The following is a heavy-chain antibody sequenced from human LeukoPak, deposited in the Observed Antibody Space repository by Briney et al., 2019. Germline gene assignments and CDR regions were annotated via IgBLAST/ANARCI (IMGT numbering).Heavy chain of an antibody. D-gene: IGHD6-6*01. CDR1: GGSISSSSYY. Sequence: SETLSLTCTVSGGSISSSSYYWGWIRQPPGKGLEWIGNIYYTGATYYNPSLKSRVTISVHTSKNQFSLKLSSVTAADTAVYYCARARGSSSSDYWGQGTLVTVSS. CDR3: ARARGSSSSDY. J-gene: IGHJ4*02. V-gene: IGHV4-39*01. CDR2: IYYTGAT.